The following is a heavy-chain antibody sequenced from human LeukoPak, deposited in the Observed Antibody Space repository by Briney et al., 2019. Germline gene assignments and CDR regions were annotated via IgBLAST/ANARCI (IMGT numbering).Heavy chain of an antibody. V-gene: IGHV4-59*05. CDR1: GASVSTYY. CDR3: ARLPVVPAEMGYYYYGMDV. D-gene: IGHD2-2*01. CDR2: IYYSGRT. Sequence: ETLSLTCSVSGASVSTYYWGWIRRPAGKGLEWIGRIYYSGRTSYNPSLKSRVTISVDTSKNQFSLKLRSVTAADTAVYYCARLPVVPAEMGYYYYGMDVWGQGTTVTVSS. J-gene: IGHJ6*02.